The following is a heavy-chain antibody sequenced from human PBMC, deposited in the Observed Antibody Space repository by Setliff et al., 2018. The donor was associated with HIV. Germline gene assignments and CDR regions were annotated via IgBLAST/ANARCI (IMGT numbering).Heavy chain of an antibody. V-gene: IGHV4-61*02. J-gene: IGHJ6*03. D-gene: IGHD2-8*02. Sequence: SETLSLTCSVSGDSLSRSTSYWTWIRQPAGKGLEWIGRVYTTGDTDYNPSLKSRVTISLVPSKNQFSLDLISVTAADTAVYYCARDRGGLCTGGKCKFDGIHYYYLDVWGKGTTVTVSS. CDR2: VYTTGDT. CDR3: ARDRGGLCTGGKCKFDGIHYYYLDV. CDR1: GDSLSRSTSY.